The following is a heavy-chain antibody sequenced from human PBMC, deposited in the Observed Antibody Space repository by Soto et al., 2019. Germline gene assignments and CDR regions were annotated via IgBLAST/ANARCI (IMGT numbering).Heavy chain of an antibody. CDR1: GGSISSGGYY. CDR2: IYYSGST. Sequence: PSETLSLTCTVSGGSISSGGYYWSWIRQHPGKGLEWIGYIYYSGSTYYNPSLKSRVTISVDTSKNQFSLKLSSVTAADTAVYYCARGDYYDSSGYGYYFDYWGQGTLVTVSS. J-gene: IGHJ4*02. D-gene: IGHD3-22*01. V-gene: IGHV4-31*03. CDR3: ARGDYYDSSGYGYYFDY.